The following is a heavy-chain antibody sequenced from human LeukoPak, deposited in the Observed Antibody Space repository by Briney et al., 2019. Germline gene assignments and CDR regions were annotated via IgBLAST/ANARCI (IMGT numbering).Heavy chain of an antibody. V-gene: IGHV3-9*01. CDR2: ISWNSGSI. D-gene: IGHD6-19*01. CDR3: AKDKYSSGWYGYFDY. J-gene: IGHJ4*02. Sequence: PGGSLRLSCAASGFTFDDYAMHWVRQAPGKGLEWVSGISWNSGSIGYADSVKGRFTTSRDNAKNSLYLQMNSLRAEDTALYYCAKDKYSSGWYGYFDYWGQGTLVTVSS. CDR1: GFTFDDYA.